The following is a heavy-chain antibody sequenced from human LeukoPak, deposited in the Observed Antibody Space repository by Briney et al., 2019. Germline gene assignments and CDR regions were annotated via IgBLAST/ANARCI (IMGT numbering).Heavy chain of an antibody. V-gene: IGHV3-30*18. J-gene: IGHJ6*02. CDR3: AKDLVSAAGLFYYGMDV. Sequence: PGRSLRLSCAASGFTFSSYGMPWVRQAPGKGPEWVAAASYDGSNQYYVDSVKGRFTISRDNSQNTLNLQMNSLRAEDTAVYYCAKDLVSAAGLFYYGMDVWGQGTTVTVSS. D-gene: IGHD6-13*01. CDR2: ASYDGSNQ. CDR1: GFTFSSYG.